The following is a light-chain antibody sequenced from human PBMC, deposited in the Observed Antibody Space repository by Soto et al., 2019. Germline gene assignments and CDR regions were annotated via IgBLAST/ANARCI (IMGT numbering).Light chain of an antibody. CDR3: QQYGRSGT. J-gene: IGKJ1*01. Sequence: EIVLTQSPGTLSLSPGERATLSCRASQSVSNNYLAWYQQKPGQAPMLLIYGASNRATGIPDRFSGSGSGTDFTLTISRLEPEYFSVYYCQQYGRSGTFGQGTKVEIK. CDR1: QSVSNNY. V-gene: IGKV3-20*01. CDR2: GAS.